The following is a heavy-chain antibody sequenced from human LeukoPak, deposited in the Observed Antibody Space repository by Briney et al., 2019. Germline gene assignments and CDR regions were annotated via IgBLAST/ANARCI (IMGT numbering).Heavy chain of an antibody. CDR3: AKDLELGDYGYWYFDL. CDR2: ISGSGGST. V-gene: IGHV3-23*01. D-gene: IGHD4-17*01. Sequence: PGGSLRLSCAASGFTFSSYAMSWVRQAPGKGLEWVSAISGSGGSTYYADSVKGRFTISRDDSKNTLYLQMNSLRAEDTAVYYCAKDLELGDYGYWYFDLWGRGTLVTVSS. CDR1: GFTFSSYA. J-gene: IGHJ2*01.